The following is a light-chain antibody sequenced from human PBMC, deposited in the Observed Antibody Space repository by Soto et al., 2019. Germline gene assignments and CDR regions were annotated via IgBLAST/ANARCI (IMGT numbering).Light chain of an antibody. CDR2: DNN. V-gene: IGLV1-51*01. CDR3: GTWDSSLSPRVV. J-gene: IGLJ2*01. CDR1: SSNIGSNF. Sequence: QSVLTQPPSVSAAPGQKVTISCSGSSSNIGSNFVSWYQQLPGGAPRLLIHDNNKRPSGIPDRFSGSKSGTSATLGITGLQTGDEADYYCGTWDSSLSPRVVFGGGTKLTVL.